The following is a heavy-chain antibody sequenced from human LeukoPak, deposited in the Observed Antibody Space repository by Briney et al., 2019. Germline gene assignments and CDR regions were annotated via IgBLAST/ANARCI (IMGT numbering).Heavy chain of an antibody. CDR2: IYYSGST. J-gene: IGHJ3*02. CDR1: GGSISSYY. Sequence: SETLSLTCTVSGGSISSYYWSWIRQPPGKGLEWIGYIYYSGSTNYNPSLKSRVTISVDTSKNQFSLKLSSVTAADTAVYYCARVFPFDAFDIWAKGQWSPSLQ. CDR3: ARVFPFDAFDI. V-gene: IGHV4-59*01.